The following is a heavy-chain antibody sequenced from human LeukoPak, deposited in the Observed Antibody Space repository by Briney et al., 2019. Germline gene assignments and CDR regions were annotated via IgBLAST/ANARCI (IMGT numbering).Heavy chain of an antibody. CDR1: GFTFSSYA. J-gene: IGHJ5*02. Sequence: GGSLRLSRAASGFTFSSYAMSWVRQAPGKGLEWVSAISGSGGSTYYADSVKGRFTISRDDSKNTLYLQLNSLSAEDTAVYYCVRGGGGYCSGGSCLGWFDPWGQGTLVTVSS. CDR3: VRGGGGYCSGGSCLGWFDP. V-gene: IGHV3-23*01. CDR2: ISGSGGST. D-gene: IGHD2-15*01.